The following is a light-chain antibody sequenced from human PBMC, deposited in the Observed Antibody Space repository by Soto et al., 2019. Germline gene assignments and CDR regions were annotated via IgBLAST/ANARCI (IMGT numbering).Light chain of an antibody. V-gene: IGKV3-15*01. CDR3: QQYDNSPPLT. Sequence: EIVLTQSPGTLSLSPGERATLSCRASQSVSYYLAWYQQKPGQAPRLLIYGASRRAMDIPVRFSGSGSGTEFTLTISSLQSEDFALYYCQQYDNSPPLTFGGGTKVDIK. CDR2: GAS. CDR1: QSVSYY. J-gene: IGKJ4*01.